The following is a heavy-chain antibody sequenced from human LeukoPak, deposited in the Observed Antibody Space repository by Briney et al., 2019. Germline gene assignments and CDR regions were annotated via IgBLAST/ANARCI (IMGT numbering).Heavy chain of an antibody. CDR3: ARDRDVLGDAFDI. Sequence: PGGSLRLSCAASGFTFSSYSMNWVRQAPGKGLEWVSSISSSSSYIYYADSVKGRFTISRDNAKNSLYLQMNSLRAEDTAVYYCARDRDVLGDAFDIWGQGTMVTVSS. D-gene: IGHD3-3*02. CDR2: ISSSSSYI. J-gene: IGHJ3*02. V-gene: IGHV3-21*01. CDR1: GFTFSSYS.